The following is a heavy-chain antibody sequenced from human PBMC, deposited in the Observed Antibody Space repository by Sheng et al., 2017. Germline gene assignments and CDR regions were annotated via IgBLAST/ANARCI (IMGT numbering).Heavy chain of an antibody. D-gene: IGHD2-2*01. CDR2: ISSDSTPI. J-gene: IGHJ3*01. V-gene: IGHV3-11*04. CDR3: ARRTCSNTNCRGSHDAFDV. CDR1: GFTFSDYY. Sequence: QVQLVESGGGLVKPGGSLRLSCAASGFTFSDYYMSWIRQAPGKGLEWVSYISSDSTPIHYADSVKGRFTSSRDNAKNSLYLHMNSLRAEDTAVYYCARRTCSNTNCRGSHDAFDVWGQGTMVTVSS.